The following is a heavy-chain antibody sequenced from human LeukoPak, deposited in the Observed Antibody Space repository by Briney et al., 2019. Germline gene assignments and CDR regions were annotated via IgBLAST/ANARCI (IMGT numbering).Heavy chain of an antibody. Sequence: GGSLRLSCVASGFTASSDYMSWVRQAPGKGLEWVSVIYSGGSTDYADSVRGRFTISRGKSNNTLYLQMNSLRAEDTAVYFCAAEKTGTGTFLDYWGPGTLVTVSS. V-gene: IGHV3-53*01. CDR1: GFTASSDY. J-gene: IGHJ4*02. CDR3: AAEKTGTGTFLDY. D-gene: IGHD1-1*01. CDR2: IYSGGST.